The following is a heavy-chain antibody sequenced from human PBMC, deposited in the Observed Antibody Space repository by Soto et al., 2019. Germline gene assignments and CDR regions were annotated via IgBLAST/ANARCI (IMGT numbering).Heavy chain of an antibody. D-gene: IGHD6-13*01. CDR1: GFTFSSYS. V-gene: IGHV3-21*01. Sequence: GGSLRLSCAASGFTFSSYSMNWVRQAPGKGLEWVSSISSSSSYIYYADSVKGRFTISRDNAKNSLYLQMNSLRAEDTAVYYCASAPYSSSWPTNWFDPWGQGTLVTVSS. J-gene: IGHJ5*02. CDR3: ASAPYSSSWPTNWFDP. CDR2: ISSSSSYI.